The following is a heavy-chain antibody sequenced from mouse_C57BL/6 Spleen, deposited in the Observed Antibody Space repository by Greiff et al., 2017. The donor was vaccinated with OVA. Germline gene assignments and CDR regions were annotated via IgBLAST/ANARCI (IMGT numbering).Heavy chain of an antibody. CDR3: ARWGAQAMDY. CDR1: GYTFTSYW. CDR2: IDPSDSYT. V-gene: IGHV1-50*01. J-gene: IGHJ4*01. D-gene: IGHD3-2*02. Sequence: QVQLQQPGAELVKPGASVKLSCKASGYTFTSYWMQWVKQRPGQGLEWIGEIDPSDSYTNYNQKFKGKATLTVVTSSSTAYMQLSSLTAGDAGVYYCARWGAQAMDYWGQGTSVTVSS.